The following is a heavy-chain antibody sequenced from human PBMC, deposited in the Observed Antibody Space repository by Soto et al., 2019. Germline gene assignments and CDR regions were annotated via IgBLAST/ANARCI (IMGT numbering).Heavy chain of an antibody. J-gene: IGHJ4*02. CDR1: GGTFSSYA. CDR3: ARDWGSPSSGWYFDY. D-gene: IGHD6-19*01. CDR2: IIPIFGTA. V-gene: IGHV1-69*13. Sequence: ASVKVSCKASGGTFSSYAISWVRQAPGQGLEWMGGIIPIFGTANYAQKFQGRVTITADESTSTAYMELSSLRSEDTAVYYCARDWGSPSSGWYFDYWGQGTLVTVSS.